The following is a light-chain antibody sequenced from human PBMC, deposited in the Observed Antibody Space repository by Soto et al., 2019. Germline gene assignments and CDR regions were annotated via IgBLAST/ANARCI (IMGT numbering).Light chain of an antibody. CDR3: QSYDSSLSGFDV. Sequence: QSVLTQSPSVSGAPGQRVTISCTGSSSNIGAGYDVHWYQQLPGTAPKLLIYGNSNRPSGVPDRFSGSKSGTSASLAITGLQAEDEADYYCQSYDSSLSGFDVFGTGTKLTVL. CDR1: SSNIGAGYD. CDR2: GNS. V-gene: IGLV1-40*01. J-gene: IGLJ1*01.